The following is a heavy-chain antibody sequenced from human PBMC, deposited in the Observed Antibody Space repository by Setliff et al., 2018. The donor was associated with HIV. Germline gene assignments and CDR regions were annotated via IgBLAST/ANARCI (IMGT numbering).Heavy chain of an antibody. D-gene: IGHD3-16*01. V-gene: IGHV3-23*01. CDR1: GFTFSTYA. J-gene: IGHJ4*02. CDR3: AAVPWGHSSLIIDH. CDR2: IGAVGGPT. Sequence: GSLRLSCAASGFTFSTYAMGWVRQAPGKGLEWVSTIGAVGGPTHYAESVKGRFTISKDNSKNTLYLQMNSLRADDTAIYYCAAVPWGHSSLIIDHWGQGTPVTVSS.